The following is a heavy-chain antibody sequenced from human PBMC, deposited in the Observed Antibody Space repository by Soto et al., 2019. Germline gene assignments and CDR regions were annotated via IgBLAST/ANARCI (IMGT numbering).Heavy chain of an antibody. CDR3: ARDGGQNAFDI. CDR2: ISSSSSYI. CDR1: GFTFSSYS. V-gene: IGHV3-21*01. D-gene: IGHD3-16*01. J-gene: IGHJ3*02. Sequence: EVQLVESGGGLVKPGGSLRLSCAASGFTFSSYSMNWVRQAPGKGLEGVSSISSSSSYIYYADSVKGRFTISRDNAKNSLYLQMNSLRAEDTAVYYCARDGGQNAFDIWGQGTMVTVSS.